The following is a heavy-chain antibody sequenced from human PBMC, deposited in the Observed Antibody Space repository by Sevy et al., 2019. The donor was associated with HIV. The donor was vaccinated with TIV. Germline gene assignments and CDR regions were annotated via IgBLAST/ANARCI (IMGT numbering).Heavy chain of an antibody. CDR1: GGSISSGDYY. CDR3: ARGESIVVVIKGDAFDI. D-gene: IGHD3-22*01. V-gene: IGHV4-30-4*01. J-gene: IGHJ3*02. CDR2: IYYSGST. Sequence: SETLSLTCTVSGGSISSGDYYWSWIRQPPGKGLEWIGYIYYSGSTYYNPSLKSRVTISVDTSKNQFSLKLSSVTAAETAVYYCARGESIVVVIKGDAFDIWGQGTMVTVSS.